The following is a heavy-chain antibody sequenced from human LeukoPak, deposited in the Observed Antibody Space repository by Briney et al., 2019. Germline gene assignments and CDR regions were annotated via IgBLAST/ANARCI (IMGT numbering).Heavy chain of an antibody. CDR1: GFTVSSNY. V-gene: IGHV3-66*02. CDR3: ASEDFGRNYFDY. Sequence: PGGSLRLSCAASGFTVSSNYMSWVRQAPGKGLEWVSVIYSGGSTYYADSVKGRFTISRDNSKNTLYLQMNSLRAEDTAVYYCASEDFGRNYFDYWGQGTLVTVSS. CDR2: IYSGGST. J-gene: IGHJ4*02. D-gene: IGHD3-10*01.